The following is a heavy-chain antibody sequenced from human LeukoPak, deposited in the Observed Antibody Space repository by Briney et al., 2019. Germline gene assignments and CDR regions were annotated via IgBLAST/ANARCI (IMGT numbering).Heavy chain of an antibody. CDR2: IYWDDDK. J-gene: IGHJ4*02. CDR3: AHRQAISTMVRGVIIAGFDY. D-gene: IGHD3-10*01. V-gene: IGHV2-5*02. CDR1: GFSLSTSGVG. Sequence: SGPTLVKPTQTLTLTCTFSGFSLSTSGVGVGWIRQPPGKALGWLALIYWDDDKRYSPSLKSRLTITKDTSKNQVVLTMTNMDPVDTATYYCAHRQAISTMVRGVIIAGFDYWGQGTLVTVSS.